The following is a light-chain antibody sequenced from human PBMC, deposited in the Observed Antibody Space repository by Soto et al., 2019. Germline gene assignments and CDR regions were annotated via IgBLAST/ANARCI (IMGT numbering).Light chain of an antibody. J-gene: IGKJ1*01. CDR3: QESTNLLLR. Sequence: EIVVTQSAATVSLSTGERATLSCRASPSVTNFLAWYQQNPGQAPRLLIYGAFNRATGIPARFSGSGSGTEFTLTFCCLQSEDFAVYCCQESTNLLLRFGQG. CDR2: GAF. CDR1: PSVTNF. V-gene: IGKV3D-15*01.